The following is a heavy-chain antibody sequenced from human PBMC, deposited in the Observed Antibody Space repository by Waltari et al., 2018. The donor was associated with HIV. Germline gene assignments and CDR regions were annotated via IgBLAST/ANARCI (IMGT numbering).Heavy chain of an antibody. D-gene: IGHD2-8*01. CDR3: AKSSTNGDGTQGIELDY. J-gene: IGHJ4*02. V-gene: IGHV3-30*18. CDR1: GFTFSSYG. CDR2: ISYDGSNK. Sequence: GFTFSSYGMHWVRQAPGKGLEWVAVISYDGSNKYYADSVKGRFTISRDNSKNTLYLQMNSLRAEDTAVYYCAKSSTNGDGTQGIELDYWGQGTLVTVSS.